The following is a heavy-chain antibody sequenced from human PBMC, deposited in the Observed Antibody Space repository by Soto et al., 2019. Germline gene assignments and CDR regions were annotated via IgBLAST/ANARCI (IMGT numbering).Heavy chain of an antibody. Sequence: EVQLVESGGGLVQPGGSLRLSCAAPGFTVSTYYMTWVRQAPGMGLEWVSVIYTGGTTYYADSVKGRFTISRDNSKNTLYLQMHSLRAEDTAVYDCARVESGYDYYYYYYMDLWGKGTTVTVSS. CDR2: IYTGGTT. V-gene: IGHV3-66*01. J-gene: IGHJ6*03. CDR3: ARVESGYDYYYYYYMDL. D-gene: IGHD5-12*01. CDR1: GFTVSTYY.